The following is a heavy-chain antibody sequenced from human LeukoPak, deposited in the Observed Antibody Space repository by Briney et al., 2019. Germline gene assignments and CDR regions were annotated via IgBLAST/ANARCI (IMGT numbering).Heavy chain of an antibody. D-gene: IGHD4-11*01. Sequence: PSDTLSLTCAASGDSISSSNWWGWIRQPPGKGLEWIGHIYYNGNMYFNPSLKSRVSLSVDTSKNQFSLKLSSVTAVDTAVYYCARYRNWLDPWGQGTLVTVSS. CDR2: IYYNGNM. CDR3: ARYRNWLDP. J-gene: IGHJ5*02. CDR1: GDSISSSNW. V-gene: IGHV4-28*05.